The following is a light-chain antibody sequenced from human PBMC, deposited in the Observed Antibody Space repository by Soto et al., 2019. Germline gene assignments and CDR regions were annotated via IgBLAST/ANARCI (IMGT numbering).Light chain of an antibody. CDR2: AVS. CDR1: QDISHY. Sequence: DIQVTQSPSAMSASVGDRVTITCRASQDISHYLAWFHQKPGKVPKRLIFAVSNLESGVPSRFRGSGSGTEFTLTITSLQPEDFATYYCLQHNSYPWTFGQGTKVDIK. CDR3: LQHNSYPWT. V-gene: IGKV1-17*03. J-gene: IGKJ1*01.